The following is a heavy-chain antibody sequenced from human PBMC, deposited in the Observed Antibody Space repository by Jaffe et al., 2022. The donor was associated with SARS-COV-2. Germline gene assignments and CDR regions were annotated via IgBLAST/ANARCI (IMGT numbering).Heavy chain of an antibody. CDR1: GGSFSGYY. Sequence: QVQLQQWGAGLLKPSETLSLTCAVYGGSFSGYYWSWIRQPPGKGLEWIGEINHSGSTNYNPSLKSRVTISVDTSKNQFSLKLSSVTAADTAVYYCARESTLWFGELSSWFDPWGQGTLVTVSS. D-gene: IGHD3-10*01. CDR2: INHSGST. V-gene: IGHV4-34*01. CDR3: ARESTLWFGELSSWFDP. J-gene: IGHJ5*02.